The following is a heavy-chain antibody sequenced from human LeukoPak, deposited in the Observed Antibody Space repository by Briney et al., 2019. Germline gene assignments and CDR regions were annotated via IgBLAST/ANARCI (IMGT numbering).Heavy chain of an antibody. CDR2: IHYSGST. Sequence: PSETLSLTCTVSGGSISSSRNYWGWIRQPPGKRLEWIGSIHYSGSTYYSPSLKSRVTISVDMSKNQFSLKLTSVTAADTAVYYCARRGSNWYFEYFQHWGQGTLVTVSS. J-gene: IGHJ1*01. CDR3: ARRGSNWYFEYFQH. V-gene: IGHV4-39*01. D-gene: IGHD4-11*01. CDR1: GGSISSSRNY.